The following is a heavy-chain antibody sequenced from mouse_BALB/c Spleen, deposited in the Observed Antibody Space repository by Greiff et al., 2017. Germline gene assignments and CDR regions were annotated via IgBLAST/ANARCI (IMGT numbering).Heavy chain of an antibody. CDR3: ARRKGSPYAMDY. J-gene: IGHJ4*01. CDR1: GYSFTSYW. V-gene: IGHV1S82*01. D-gene: IGHD1-1*01. CDR2: IHPSDSET. Sequence: QVHVKQPGAELVRPGASVKLSCKASGYSFTSYWMNWVKQRPGQGLEWIGMIHPSDSETRLNQKFKDKATLTVDKSSSTAYMQLSSPTTEDSAVYYSARRKGSPYAMDYWGQGTSVTVSS.